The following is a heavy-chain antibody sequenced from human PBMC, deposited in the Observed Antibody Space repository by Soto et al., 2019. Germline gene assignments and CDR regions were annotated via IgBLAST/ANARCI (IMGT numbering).Heavy chain of an antibody. D-gene: IGHD3-3*01. J-gene: IGHJ6*04. CDR2: INSDGSST. CDR3: ARGVYDFGGGSNQYYSSVMAV. Sequence: GGSLRLSCAASGFTFSRDWMHWVRQSPGKGLVWVSRINSDGSSTTYADSVKGRFTISRDNAKNTLYLQMNSLRAEDTAVYYCARGVYDFGGGSNQYYSSVMAVGGKGPTVPVSS. V-gene: IGHV3-74*01. CDR1: GFTFSRDW.